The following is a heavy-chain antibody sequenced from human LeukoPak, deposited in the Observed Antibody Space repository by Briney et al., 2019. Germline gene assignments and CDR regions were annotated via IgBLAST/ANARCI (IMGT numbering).Heavy chain of an antibody. CDR2: ISSSVSAI. V-gene: IGHV3-11*01. J-gene: IGHJ4*02. CDR1: GFTFSDYY. D-gene: IGHD3-10*01. Sequence: GGSLRLSCAASGFTFSDYYMSWTRQAPGEGLEWGSYISSSVSAIYYADSVKGRFTISRDNAKNSLYLQMNSLRAEDTAVYYCARGLGGSVMEFDYWGQGTLVTVSS. CDR3: ARGLGGSVMEFDY.